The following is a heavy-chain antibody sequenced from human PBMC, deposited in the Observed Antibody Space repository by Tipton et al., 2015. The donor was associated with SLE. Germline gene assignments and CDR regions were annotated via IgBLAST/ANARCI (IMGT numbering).Heavy chain of an antibody. CDR3: ARDLQLRY. CDR2: IYYSGST. Sequence: LRLSCTVSGGSISSYYWSWIRQPPGKGLEWIGYIYYSGSTNYNPSLKSRVTISVDTSKNQFSLKLSSVTAADTAVYYCARDLQLRYWGQGTLVTVSS. CDR1: GGSISSYY. V-gene: IGHV4-59*01. J-gene: IGHJ4*02. D-gene: IGHD2-2*01.